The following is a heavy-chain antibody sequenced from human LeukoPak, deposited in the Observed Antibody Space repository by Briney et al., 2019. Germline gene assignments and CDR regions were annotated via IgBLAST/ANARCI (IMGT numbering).Heavy chain of an antibody. J-gene: IGHJ4*02. CDR3: AKDSSGWSKDC. CDR2: ISGSGGST. CDR1: GLTFSSYA. D-gene: IGHD6-19*01. Sequence: GGSLRLSCAASGLTFSSYAMTWVRQAPGKGLEWVSAISGSGGSTYYADSVKGRFTISRDNSKNTLYLQMNSLRVDDTAVYYCAKDSSGWSKDCWGQGTLVTVSS. V-gene: IGHV3-23*01.